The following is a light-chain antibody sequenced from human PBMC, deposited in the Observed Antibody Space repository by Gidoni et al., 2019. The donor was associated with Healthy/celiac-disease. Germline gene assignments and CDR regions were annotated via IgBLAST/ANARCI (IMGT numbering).Light chain of an antibody. CDR1: QSISSW. CDR2: DAS. CDR3: QQYNSYSVT. V-gene: IGKV1-5*01. J-gene: IGKJ4*01. Sequence: DIQMTQSPSTLSASVGDRVTITCRASQSISSWLAWYQQKPGKAPKLLIYDASSLESGVPSRFSGSGSGTEFTLTSSSLQPDDFETYYCQQYNSYSVTFGGGTKVEIK.